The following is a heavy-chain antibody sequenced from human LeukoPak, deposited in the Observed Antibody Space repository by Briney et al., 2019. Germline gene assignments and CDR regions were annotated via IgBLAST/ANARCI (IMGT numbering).Heavy chain of an antibody. Sequence: SQTLSLTCTVSGVSINSGGYYWTWIRQHPGKGLEWIGYIYYRGSTYYNPSLKSRVTISVDTSENQFSLKLNSVTAADTAVYYCARDSRSDYYDSSGYSHYFDYWGQGTLVTVSS. V-gene: IGHV4-31*03. CDR2: IYYRGST. D-gene: IGHD3-22*01. CDR3: ARDSRSDYYDSSGYSHYFDY. CDR1: GVSINSGGYY. J-gene: IGHJ4*02.